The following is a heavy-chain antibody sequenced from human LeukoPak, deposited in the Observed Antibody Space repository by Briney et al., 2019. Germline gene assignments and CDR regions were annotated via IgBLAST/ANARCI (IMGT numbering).Heavy chain of an antibody. D-gene: IGHD3-16*01. CDR2: IWYDGSNK. CDR1: GFTFSGYG. Sequence: GGSLRLSCAASGFTFSGYGMHWVRQAPGKGLEWVAVIWYDGSNKYYADSVKGRFTISRDNSKNTLYLQMNSLRAEDTAVYYCAAWGRDPLDYWGQGTLVTVSS. V-gene: IGHV3-33*01. J-gene: IGHJ4*02. CDR3: AAWGRDPLDY.